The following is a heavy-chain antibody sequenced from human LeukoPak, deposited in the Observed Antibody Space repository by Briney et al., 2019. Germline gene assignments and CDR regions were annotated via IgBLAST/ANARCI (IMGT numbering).Heavy chain of an antibody. D-gene: IGHD2-21*01. V-gene: IGHV1-8*01. J-gene: IGHJ4*02. Sequence: ASVKVSCKASGYTFTSYDINRVRQATGQGLEWMGWMNPNSGNTGYAQKFQGRVTMTRNTSISTAYMELSSLRSEDTALYYCARAAWVSTSSKYYFDNWGQGTLVTVSS. CDR3: ARAAWVSTSSKYYFDN. CDR2: MNPNSGNT. CDR1: GYTFTSYD.